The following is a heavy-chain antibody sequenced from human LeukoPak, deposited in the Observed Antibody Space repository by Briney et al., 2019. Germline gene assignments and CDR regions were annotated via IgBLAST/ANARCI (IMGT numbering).Heavy chain of an antibody. D-gene: IGHD4-17*01. Sequence: PSETLSLTCTVSGGSLSSGSYFWSWIRQPPGKGLEWIGYIYYSGSTNYNPSLKSRVTISVDTSKNQFSLKLSSVTAADTAVYYCAREPHDYGAVPGIWGQGTMVTVSS. CDR3: AREPHDYGAVPGI. CDR1: GGSLSSGSYF. J-gene: IGHJ3*02. V-gene: IGHV4-61*01. CDR2: IYYSGST.